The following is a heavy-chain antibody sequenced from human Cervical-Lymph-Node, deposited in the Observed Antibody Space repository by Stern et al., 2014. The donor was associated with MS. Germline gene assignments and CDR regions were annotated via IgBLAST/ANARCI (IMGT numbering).Heavy chain of an antibody. Sequence: EVQLVESGGGLVQPGGSLRLSCAASGFTFSNYWMHWVREVPGKGLVWVSRLNSDGSKTNYAESVKGRFTISRDNAKNTLWLQMNSLRAEDTAVYYFARDHSTGWYFFDFWGQGTLVTVSS. V-gene: IGHV3-74*01. CDR2: LNSDGSKT. D-gene: IGHD6-19*01. CDR3: ARDHSTGWYFFDF. J-gene: IGHJ4*02. CDR1: GFTFSNYW.